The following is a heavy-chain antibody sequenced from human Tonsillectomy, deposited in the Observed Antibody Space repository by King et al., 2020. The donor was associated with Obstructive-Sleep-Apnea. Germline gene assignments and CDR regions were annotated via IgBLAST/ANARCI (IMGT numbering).Heavy chain of an antibody. Sequence: VQLVESGGGLVKPGGSLRLSCAASGFTFSSYSMNWVRQAPGKGLEWVSSISSSSSYIYYADSVKGRFTISRDNAKNSLYLQMNSLRAEDTAVYYCARDGPLDILTGYYISWYFDLWGRGTLVTVSS. J-gene: IGHJ2*01. D-gene: IGHD3-9*01. V-gene: IGHV3-21*01. CDR3: ARDGPLDILTGYYISWYFDL. CDR1: GFTFSSYS. CDR2: ISSSSSYI.